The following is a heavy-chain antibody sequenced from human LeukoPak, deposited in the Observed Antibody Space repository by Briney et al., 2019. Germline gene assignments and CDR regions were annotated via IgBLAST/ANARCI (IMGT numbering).Heavy chain of an antibody. CDR3: ARVRFDHYYGSGSRFRFDY. CDR1: GGSISSGGYY. Sequence: PSQTLSLTCTVSGGSISSGGYYWSWIRQHPGKGLEWIGYIYYSGSTYYNPSLKSRVTISVDTSKNQFSLKLSSVTAADTAVYYCARVRFDHYYGSGSRFRFDYWGQGTLVTVSS. D-gene: IGHD3-10*01. V-gene: IGHV4-31*03. CDR2: IYYSGST. J-gene: IGHJ4*02.